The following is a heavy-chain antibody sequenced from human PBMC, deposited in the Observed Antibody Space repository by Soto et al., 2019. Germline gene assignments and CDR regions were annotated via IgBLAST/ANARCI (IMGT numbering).Heavy chain of an antibody. CDR3: AKERASYSGYES. D-gene: IGHD5-12*01. Sequence: QPGGSLRLSCAASGFTFSTLGMHWVRQAPGKGLEWVAVISPDGTSKWYADSVQGRFTISRDNSRNTLYVQMNSLRAEDTAVYYCAKERASYSGYESWGQGTLVTVSS. J-gene: IGHJ5*02. V-gene: IGHV3-30*18. CDR1: GFTFSTLG. CDR2: ISPDGTSK.